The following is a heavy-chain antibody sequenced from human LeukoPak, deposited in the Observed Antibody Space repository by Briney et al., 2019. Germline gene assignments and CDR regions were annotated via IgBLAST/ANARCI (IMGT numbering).Heavy chain of an antibody. J-gene: IGHJ3*02. CDR3: ATDGYSGSYRGAFDI. CDR2: FDPEDGET. D-gene: IGHD1-26*01. Sequence: GASVKVSCKVSGYPLTELSMHWVRQAPGKGLEWMGGFDPEDGETIYAQKFQGRVTMTEDTSTDTAYMELSSLRSEDTAVYYCATDGYSGSYRGAFDIWGQGTMVTVSS. CDR1: GYPLTELS. V-gene: IGHV1-24*01.